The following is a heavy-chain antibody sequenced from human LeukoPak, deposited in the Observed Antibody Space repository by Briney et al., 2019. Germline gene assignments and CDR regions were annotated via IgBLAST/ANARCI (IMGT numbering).Heavy chain of an antibody. CDR3: ARDQRPLRYFDWFSSSPDAFDI. D-gene: IGHD3-9*01. J-gene: IGHJ3*02. CDR1: GGSFSGYY. V-gene: IGHV4-34*01. Sequence: KSSETLSLTCAVYGGSFSGYYWSWIRQPPGKGLEWIGSIYYSGSTYYNPSLKSRVTISVDTSKNQFSLKLSSVTAADTAVYYCARDQRPLRYFDWFSSSPDAFDIWGQGTMVTVSS. CDR2: IYYSGST.